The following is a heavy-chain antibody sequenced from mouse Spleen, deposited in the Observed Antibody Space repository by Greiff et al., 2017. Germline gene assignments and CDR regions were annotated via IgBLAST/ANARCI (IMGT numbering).Heavy chain of an antibody. D-gene: IGHD1-1*01. Sequence: QVQLQQSGAALVKPGASVKLSCKASGYTFTSYWMHWVKQRPGQGLEWIGMIHPNSGSTNYNEKFKSKATLTVDKSSSTAYMQLSSLTSEDSAVYYCALYYYDGSYGDYWGQGTTLTVSS. V-gene: IGHV1-64*01. J-gene: IGHJ2*01. CDR1: GYTFTSYW. CDR2: IHPNSGST. CDR3: ALYYYDGSYGDY.